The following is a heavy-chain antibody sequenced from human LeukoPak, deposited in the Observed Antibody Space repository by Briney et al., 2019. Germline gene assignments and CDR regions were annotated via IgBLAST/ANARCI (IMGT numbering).Heavy chain of an antibody. CDR1: GFTFSSYA. CDR3: ASRDIVVVPAARYGMDV. CDR2: ISGSGGST. D-gene: IGHD2-2*01. J-gene: IGHJ6*02. Sequence: PGGSLRLSCAASGFTFSSYAMSWARQAPGKGLEWVSAISGSGGSTYYADSVKGRFTISRDNSKNTLYLQMNSLRAEDTAVYYCASRDIVVVPAARYGMDVWGRGTTVTVSS. V-gene: IGHV3-23*01.